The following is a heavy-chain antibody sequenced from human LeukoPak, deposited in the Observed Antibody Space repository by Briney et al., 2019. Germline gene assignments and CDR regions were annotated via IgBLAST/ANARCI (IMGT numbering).Heavy chain of an antibody. V-gene: IGHV3-74*01. Sequence: GRSLRLSCAASGFTFSSYAMHWVRQPPGKGLVWLSRLNADDKTTSYADSVKGRFTTSGDDARKTLYLQMNSLSAEDTAVYYCLTIVETTTGAFDIWGQGAMVTVSS. CDR2: LNADDKTT. CDR3: LTIVETTTGAFDI. J-gene: IGHJ3*02. CDR1: GFTFSSYA. D-gene: IGHD5-18*01.